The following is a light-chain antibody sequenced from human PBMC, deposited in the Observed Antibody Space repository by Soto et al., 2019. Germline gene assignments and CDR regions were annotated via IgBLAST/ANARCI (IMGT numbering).Light chain of an antibody. Sequence: QSVLTQPPSVSGAPGQRVTISCTGSSSNIGAGCDVHWYQQLPGTAPKLLIYANSNRPSGVPDRFSGSKSGTSASLAITGLQADDEADYYCQSYDNRLSGYVFGTGTKLTVL. J-gene: IGLJ1*01. V-gene: IGLV1-40*01. CDR3: QSYDNRLSGYV. CDR1: SSNIGAGCD. CDR2: ANS.